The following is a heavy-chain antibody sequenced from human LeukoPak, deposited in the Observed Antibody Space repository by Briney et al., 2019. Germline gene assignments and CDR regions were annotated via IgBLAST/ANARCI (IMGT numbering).Heavy chain of an antibody. V-gene: IGHV4-59*08. J-gene: IGHJ4*02. D-gene: IGHD6-13*01. CDR1: GGFISSYY. Sequence: SETLSLTCTVSGGFISSYYWSWIRQPPGRGLEWMGYIYYSGSTNYNPSLKSRVTISVDTSKNQFSLKLSSVTAADTAVYYCASHLRKAAASPFDYWGQGTLVTVSS. CDR2: IYYSGST. CDR3: ASHLRKAAASPFDY.